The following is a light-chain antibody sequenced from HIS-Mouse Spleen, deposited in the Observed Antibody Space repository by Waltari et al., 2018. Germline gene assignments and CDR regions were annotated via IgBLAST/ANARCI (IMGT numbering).Light chain of an antibody. V-gene: IGKV1-5*03. CDR2: KAS. CDR1: QSISSW. J-gene: IGKJ4*01. CDR3: QQYNSYSLT. Sequence: DIQMTQSPSTLSESVADRVTITCRASQSISSWLAWYQQKPGKAPKLLIYKASSLESGVPSRFSGSGSGTEFTLTISSLQPDDFATYYCQQYNSYSLTFGGGTKVEIK.